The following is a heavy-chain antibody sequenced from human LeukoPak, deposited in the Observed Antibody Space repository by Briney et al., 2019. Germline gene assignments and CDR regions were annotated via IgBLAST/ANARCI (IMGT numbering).Heavy chain of an antibody. D-gene: IGHD3-3*01. CDR1: GXTFSSYW. CDR2: INSDGTIT. V-gene: IGHV3-74*01. J-gene: IGHJ4*02. Sequence: GGSLRLSCAASGXTFSSYWMHWVRQAPGKGLVWVSPINSDGTITNYADSVKGRFTISRDNAKNTLYLQMNSLRAEDTAVYYCARDSRYGSGDYWGQGTLVTVSS. CDR3: ARDSRYGSGDY.